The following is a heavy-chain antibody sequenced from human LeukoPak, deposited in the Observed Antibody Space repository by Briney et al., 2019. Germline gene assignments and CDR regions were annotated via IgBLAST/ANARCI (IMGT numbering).Heavy chain of an antibody. CDR2: IYYSGST. CDR3: ARLNSSSWLPFDS. J-gene: IGHJ4*02. V-gene: IGHV4-59*01. D-gene: IGHD6-13*01. CDR1: GGSISSYY. Sequence: SETLSLTCTVSGGSISSYYWSWIRQPPGKGLEWIGYIYYSGSTNYNPSLKSRVTISVDTSKNQFSLKLSSVTAADTAVYYCARLNSSSWLPFDSWGQGTLVTVSS.